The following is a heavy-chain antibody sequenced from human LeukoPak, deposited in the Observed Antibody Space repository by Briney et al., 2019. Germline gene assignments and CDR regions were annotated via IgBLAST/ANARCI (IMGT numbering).Heavy chain of an antibody. Sequence: GGSLRLSCAASGFTFSNFLMTWVRQAPGKGLEWVSGTSDRGDYTYYADSVKGRFTISRDNSKNALYLQMNSLRAEDTALYFCAKKAQYNGNYPLDYWGQGTLVTVSS. CDR1: GFTFSNFL. D-gene: IGHD1-26*01. J-gene: IGHJ4*02. CDR3: AKKAQYNGNYPLDY. CDR2: TSDRGDYT. V-gene: IGHV3-23*01.